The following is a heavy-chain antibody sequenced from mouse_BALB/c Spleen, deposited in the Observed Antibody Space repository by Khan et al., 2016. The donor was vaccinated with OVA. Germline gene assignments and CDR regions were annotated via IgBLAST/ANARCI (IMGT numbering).Heavy chain of an antibody. CDR3: ARGYYSTTSLAY. Sequence: VQLQQSGAELVRPGASVKLSCKASGYTFTIYWMNWLKQRPGQGLEWIGMIDPSDSETHYSQMFKDKATLTVDKSSSTAYMQLSSLTSEDSAVYYCARGYYSTTSLAYWGQGTLVTVSA. CDR2: IDPSDSET. V-gene: IGHV1-61*01. D-gene: IGHD1-1*01. CDR1: GYTFTIYW. J-gene: IGHJ3*01.